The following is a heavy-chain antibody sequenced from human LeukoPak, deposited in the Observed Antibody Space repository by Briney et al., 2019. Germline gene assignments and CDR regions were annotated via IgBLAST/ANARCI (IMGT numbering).Heavy chain of an antibody. CDR1: GFTFTNYW. CDR3: VGTIASRGSEY. J-gene: IGHJ4*02. V-gene: IGHV3-74*01. CDR2: LPPDELGI. Sequence: GGSLRLSCAASGFTFTNYWMHWVRQAPGLGLVWVSRLPPDELGIIYADSVKGRFTVSRDNAKNTVYLQMNNLRVDDTAMYYCVGTIASRGSEYWGQGALVTVSS. D-gene: IGHD6-6*01.